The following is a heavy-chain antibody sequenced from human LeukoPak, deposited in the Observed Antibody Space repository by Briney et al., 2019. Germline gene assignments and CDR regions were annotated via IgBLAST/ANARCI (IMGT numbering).Heavy chain of an antibody. V-gene: IGHV1-2*02. CDR1: GYTFTGYY. CDR2: INPNSGGT. Sequence: ASVEVSCKASGYTFTGYYMHWVRQAPGQGLEWMGWINPNSGGTNYQGRVTITRDTSINTAYMELTRLRSDDTAVHYCAVPRPYTEYFQHWGQGTLVTVSS. D-gene: IGHD4-11*01. J-gene: IGHJ1*01. CDR3: AVPRPYTEYFQH.